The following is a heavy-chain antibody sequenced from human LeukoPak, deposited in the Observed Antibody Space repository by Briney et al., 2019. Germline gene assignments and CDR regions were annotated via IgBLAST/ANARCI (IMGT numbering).Heavy chain of an antibody. CDR2: ISSSSSYI. CDR1: GFTFSSYE. CDR3: ARARNYGSGSYSDYYYYYMDV. V-gene: IGHV3-21*01. J-gene: IGHJ6*03. D-gene: IGHD3-10*01. Sequence: PGGTLRLSCAASGFTFSSYEMNWVRQAPGKGLEWVSSISSSSSYIYYADSVKGRFTISRDNAKNSLYLQMNSLRAEDTAVYYCARARNYGSGSYSDYYYYYMDVWGKGTTVTISS.